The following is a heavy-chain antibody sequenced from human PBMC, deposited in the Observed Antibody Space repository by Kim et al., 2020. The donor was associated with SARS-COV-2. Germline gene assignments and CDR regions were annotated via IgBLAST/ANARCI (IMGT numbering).Heavy chain of an antibody. D-gene: IGHD2-2*01. CDR1: GGSFSGYY. J-gene: IGHJ4*02. CDR2: INHSGST. V-gene: IGHV4-34*01. CDR3: ARVFRDVVVVYYFDY. Sequence: SETLSLTCAVYGGSFSGYYWSWIRQPPGKGLEWIGAINHSGSTNYNPSLKSRVTISVDTSKNQFSLKLSSVTAADTAVYYCARVFRDVVVVYYFDYWGQG.